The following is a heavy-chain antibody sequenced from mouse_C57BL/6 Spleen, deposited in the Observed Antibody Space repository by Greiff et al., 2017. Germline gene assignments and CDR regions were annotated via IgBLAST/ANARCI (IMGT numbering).Heavy chain of an antibody. CDR3: ARDYGSSYPWFAY. J-gene: IGHJ3*01. CDR1: GFTFSDYG. Sequence: EVQGVESGGGLVKPGGSLKLSCAASGFTFSDYGMHWVRQAPEKGLEWVAYISSGSSTIYYADTVKGRFTISRDNAKNTLFLQMTSLRSEDMAMYYCARDYGSSYPWFAYWGQGTLVTVSA. V-gene: IGHV5-17*01. CDR2: ISSGSSTI. D-gene: IGHD1-1*01.